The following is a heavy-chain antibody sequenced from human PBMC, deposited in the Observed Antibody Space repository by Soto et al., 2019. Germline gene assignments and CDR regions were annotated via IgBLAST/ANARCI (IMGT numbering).Heavy chain of an antibody. J-gene: IGHJ6*03. V-gene: IGHV3-23*01. Sequence: GGSLRLSCAASGFTFSSYAMSWVRQAPGKGLEWVSAISGSGGSTYYADSVKGRFTISRDNSKNTLYLQMNSLRAEDTAVYYCAKDSLERIIGYYYYYYMDVWGKGTTVTVSS. CDR3: AKDSLERIIGYYYYYYMDV. D-gene: IGHD1-1*01. CDR2: ISGSGGST. CDR1: GFTFSSYA.